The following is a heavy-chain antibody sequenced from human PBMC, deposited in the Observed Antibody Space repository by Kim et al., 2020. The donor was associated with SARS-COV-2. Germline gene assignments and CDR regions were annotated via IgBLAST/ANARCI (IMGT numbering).Heavy chain of an antibody. V-gene: IGHV4-39*01. CDR1: GGPINSPTYY. D-gene: IGHD6-13*01. CDR2: IYYSGTT. J-gene: IGHJ6*02. CDR3: ARHSGGSYSSSWVYGMDV. Sequence: SETLSLTCSVAGGPINSPTYYWGWVRQPPGKGLEWIASIYYSGTTYYNPSLRSRVTMSVGTSENQFSLILRSLTAADTAKYFCARHSGGSYSSSWVYGMDVWGRGTTVTVSS.